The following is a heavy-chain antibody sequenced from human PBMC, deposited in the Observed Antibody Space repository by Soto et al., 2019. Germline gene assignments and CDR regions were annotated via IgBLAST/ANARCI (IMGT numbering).Heavy chain of an antibody. J-gene: IGHJ6*02. Sequence: QVQLVESGGGVVQPGRSLRLSCAASGFTFSSYGMHWVRQAPGKGLEWVAVISYDGSNKNYADSVKGRFTISRDNSKNTLYLQMNRRRVEDTDVYYCAKAEVGDTRGDYYYYGIDVWGQGTTVTVSS. D-gene: IGHD1-26*01. CDR2: ISYDGSNK. V-gene: IGHV3-30*18. CDR1: GFTFSSYG. CDR3: AKAEVGDTRGDYYYYGIDV.